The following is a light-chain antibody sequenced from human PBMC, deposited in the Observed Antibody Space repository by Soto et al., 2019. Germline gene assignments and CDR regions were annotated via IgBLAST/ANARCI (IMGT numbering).Light chain of an antibody. CDR2: GAS. V-gene: IGKV3-15*01. CDR1: QDVGGN. Sequence: EIVMTQSPATLSETPGERATLSCRACQDVGGNLAWYQQKPGQAPKLLIPGASRRAGGVPARFSGSGSGTDFTLTINGLQPEDFAVYYCQQTYALPRTFAQGTKV. J-gene: IGKJ1*01. CDR3: QQTYALPRT.